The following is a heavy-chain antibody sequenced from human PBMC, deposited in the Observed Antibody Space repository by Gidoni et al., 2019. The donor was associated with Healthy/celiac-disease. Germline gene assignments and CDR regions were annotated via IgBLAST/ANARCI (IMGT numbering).Heavy chain of an antibody. V-gene: IGHV3-30-3*01. CDR3: ARDLLSSSWAHQNY. J-gene: IGHJ4*02. D-gene: IGHD6-13*01. Sequence: QVQLVESGGGVVQPGRSLRISCAASGFTFSSYAMHWVRQAPGKGLEWVAVISYDGSNKYYADSVKGRFTISRDNSKNTLYLQMNSLRAEDTAVYYCARDLLSSSWAHQNYWGQGTLVTVSS. CDR2: ISYDGSNK. CDR1: GFTFSSYA.